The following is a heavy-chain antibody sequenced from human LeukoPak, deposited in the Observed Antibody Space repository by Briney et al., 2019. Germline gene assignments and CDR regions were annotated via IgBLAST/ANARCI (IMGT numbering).Heavy chain of an antibody. D-gene: IGHD5-18*01. V-gene: IGHV1-3*01. J-gene: IGHJ3*02. CDR2: VNAGNGNT. Sequence: ASVKVSRKASGYTFTSYAMHWVRQAPGQRLEWMGWVNAGNGNTKYSQKFQGRVTITRDTSASTAYMELSSLRSEDTAVYYCARDGNRIQLWTIEVSAFDIWGQGTMVTVSS. CDR1: GYTFTSYA. CDR3: ARDGNRIQLWTIEVSAFDI.